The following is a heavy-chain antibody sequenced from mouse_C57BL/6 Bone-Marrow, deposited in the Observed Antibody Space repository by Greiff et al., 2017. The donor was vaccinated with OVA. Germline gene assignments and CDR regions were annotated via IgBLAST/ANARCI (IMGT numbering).Heavy chain of an antibody. CDR3: ARHEEAPLSDWYFDF. D-gene: IGHD1-1*01. CDR2: FYPGSGSI. J-gene: IGHJ1*03. CDR1: GYTFTEYS. Sequence: QVQLQQSGAELVKPGASVKLSCKASGYTFTEYSINWVKQRPGQGLEWIGWFYPGSGSIKYNEKFKDKATLTADKSSSTAYMELSRLTSEDSAVYFWARHEEAPLSDWYFDFWGTGTTVTVSS. V-gene: IGHV1-62-2*01.